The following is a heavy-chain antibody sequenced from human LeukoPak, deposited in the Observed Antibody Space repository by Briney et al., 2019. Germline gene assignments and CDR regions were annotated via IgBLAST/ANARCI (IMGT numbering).Heavy chain of an antibody. CDR3: ARGVIRVIPVEFDY. J-gene: IGHJ4*02. Sequence: GGSLRLSCAASGFTFSSYAMHWVRQAPGKGLEWVAVISYDGSNKYYADSVKGRFTISRDNSKNTLYLQMNSLRAEDTAVYYCARGVIRVIPVEFDYWGQGTLVTVSS. V-gene: IGHV3-30-3*01. D-gene: IGHD3-16*02. CDR2: ISYDGSNK. CDR1: GFTFSSYA.